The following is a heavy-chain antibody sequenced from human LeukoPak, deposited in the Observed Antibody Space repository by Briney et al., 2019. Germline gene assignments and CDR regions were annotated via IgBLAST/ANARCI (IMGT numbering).Heavy chain of an antibody. V-gene: IGHV4-38-2*02. CDR1: GYSISSGYY. CDR2: IYHSGST. CDR3: ARVVGAYDY. J-gene: IGHJ4*02. D-gene: IGHD1-26*01. Sequence: SETLSLTCTVSGYSISSGYYWGWIRQPPGKGLEWIGSIYHSGSTYHNPSLKSRVTISVDTSKNQFSLKLSSVTAADTAVYYCARVVGAYDYWGQGTLVTVSS.